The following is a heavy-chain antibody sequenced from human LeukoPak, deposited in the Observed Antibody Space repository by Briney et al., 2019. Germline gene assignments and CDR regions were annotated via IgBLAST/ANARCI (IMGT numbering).Heavy chain of an antibody. D-gene: IGHD4/OR15-4a*01. CDR3: ARVFGAGYSDY. CDR2: ISSSGSNI. J-gene: IGHJ4*02. Sequence: GGSLRLSCAASGFTFSDYYMSWIRQAPGKGLEWVSYISSSGSNIYYVDSVKGRFTISRDNAKNSLYLQMNSLRAEDTAVYYCARVFGAGYSDYWGQGTLVTVSS. CDR1: GFTFSDYY. V-gene: IGHV3-11*04.